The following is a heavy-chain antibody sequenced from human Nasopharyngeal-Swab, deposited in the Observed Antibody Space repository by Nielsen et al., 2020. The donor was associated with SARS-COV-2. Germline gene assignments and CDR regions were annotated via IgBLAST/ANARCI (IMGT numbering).Heavy chain of an antibody. CDR2: IKDDGTNT. Sequence: SMKISCAASGFTISLYGMNWGRQAPGKGPEWVSTIKDDGTNTHYADSVSGRFTISRDNSKSTMYLQMDSLRADDTAVYYCARETGHFDYWGQGTVVTVSS. CDR3: ARETGHFDY. V-gene: IGHV3-23*01. J-gene: IGHJ4*02. CDR1: GFTISLYG.